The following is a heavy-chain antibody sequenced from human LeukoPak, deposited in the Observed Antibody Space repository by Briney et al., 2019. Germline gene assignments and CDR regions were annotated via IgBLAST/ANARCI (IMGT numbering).Heavy chain of an antibody. CDR3: ARNLYCTNGVCYTFDY. CDR2: ISAYNGNT. CDR1: GYTFTSYG. V-gene: IGHV1-18*01. Sequence: ASVKASCKASGYTFTSYGISWVRQAPGQGLEWMGWISAYNGNTNYAQKLQGRVTMTTDTSTSTAYMELRSLRSDDTAVYYCARNLYCTNGVCYTFDYWGQGTLVTVSS. J-gene: IGHJ4*02. D-gene: IGHD2-8*01.